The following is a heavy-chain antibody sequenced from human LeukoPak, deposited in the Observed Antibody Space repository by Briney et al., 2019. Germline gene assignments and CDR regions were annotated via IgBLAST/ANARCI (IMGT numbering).Heavy chain of an antibody. CDR2: ISAYNGNT. CDR3: ARDAGFYCSSTSCYEIDY. V-gene: IGHV1-18*01. D-gene: IGHD2-2*01. CDR1: GYTFTSYG. Sequence: ASVKVSCKASGYTFTSYGISWVRQAPGQGLEWMGWISAYNGNTNYAQKLQGRVTMTTDTSTSTAYMELRSLRSDDTAVYYCARDAGFYCSSTSCYEIDYWGQGTLVTVS. J-gene: IGHJ4*02.